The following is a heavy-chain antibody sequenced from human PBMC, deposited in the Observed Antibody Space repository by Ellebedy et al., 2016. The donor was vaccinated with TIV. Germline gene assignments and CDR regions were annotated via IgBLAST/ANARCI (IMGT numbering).Heavy chain of an antibody. D-gene: IGHD2-15*01. CDR2: IWYDGSNK. V-gene: IGHV3-33*01. J-gene: IGHJ5*02. CDR1: GFTFSSYG. CDR3: ARNRIVVVDRRQRNWFDP. Sequence: GGSLRLSXVASGFTFSSYGMHWVRQAPGKGLEWVAVIWYDGSNKYYADSVKGRFTISRDNSKNTLYLQMNSLRAEDTAVYYCARNRIVVVDRRQRNWFDPWGQGTLVTVSS.